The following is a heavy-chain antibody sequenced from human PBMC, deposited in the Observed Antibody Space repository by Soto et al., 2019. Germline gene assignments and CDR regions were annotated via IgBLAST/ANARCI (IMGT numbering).Heavy chain of an antibody. D-gene: IGHD2-2*01. CDR3: ATLLGSHQHDYFGIEV. V-gene: IGHV4-31*03. J-gene: IGHJ6*01. CDR2: IYYSGGT. Sequence: QMQLQESGPELVKPSQTLSLICTVSGYSMTSGGYYWSWIRHLPGKGLEWIGYIYYSGGTQFNPSLKSRVAMSVDTSKNQFSLRLSSVTAADTAVYYCATLLGSHQHDYFGIEVW. CDR1: GYSMTSGGYY.